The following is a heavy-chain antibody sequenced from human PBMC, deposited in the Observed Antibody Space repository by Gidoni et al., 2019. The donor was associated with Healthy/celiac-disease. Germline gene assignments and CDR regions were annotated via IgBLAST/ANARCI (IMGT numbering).Heavy chain of an antibody. CDR3: ARVGIRYDSSGYYFDY. V-gene: IGHV4-38-2*01. Sequence: QVQLQESGPGLVKPSETLSLTCAVSGYSISSGYYWGWIRQPPGKGLEWIGSIYHSGSTYYNPSLKSRVTISVDTSKNQFSLKLSSVTAADTAVYYCARVGIRYDSSGYYFDYWGQGTLVTVSS. D-gene: IGHD3-22*01. CDR1: GYSISSGYY. J-gene: IGHJ4*02. CDR2: IYHSGST.